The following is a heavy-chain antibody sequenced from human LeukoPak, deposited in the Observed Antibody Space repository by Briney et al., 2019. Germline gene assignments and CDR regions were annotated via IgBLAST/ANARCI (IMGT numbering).Heavy chain of an antibody. D-gene: IGHD6-13*01. CDR2: INPSGGST. Sequence: ASVKVSCKASGYTFTSYYMHWVRQAPGQGLEWMGIINPSGGSTSYAQKFQGRVTMTRDTSTSTVYMELSSLRSEDTAAYYCARDLSIAAAGTRWFDPWGQGTLVTVSS. V-gene: IGHV1-46*01. J-gene: IGHJ5*02. CDR3: ARDLSIAAAGTRWFDP. CDR1: GYTFTSYY.